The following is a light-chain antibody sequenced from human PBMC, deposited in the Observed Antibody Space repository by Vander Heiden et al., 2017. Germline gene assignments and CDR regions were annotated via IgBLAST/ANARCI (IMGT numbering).Light chain of an antibody. CDR3: QSADSSGTLVV. J-gene: IGLJ2*01. V-gene: IGLV3-25*02. Sequence: YELTQPPSVSVSPGQTARITCAADAWPKQYAYWYQQKPGQATVLMIYKDRERPSGIPERFSGSSSGTTVTLTISGVQEEEEADYYCQSADSSGTLVVFGGGTKLTAL. CDR2: KDR. CDR1: AWPKQY.